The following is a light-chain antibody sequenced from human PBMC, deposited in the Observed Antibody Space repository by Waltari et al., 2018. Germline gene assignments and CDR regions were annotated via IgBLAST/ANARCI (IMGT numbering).Light chain of an antibody. CDR3: ETGGHGTWV. V-gene: IGLV4-69*01. J-gene: IGLJ3*02. CDR2: VNSDGSH. CDR1: SGHSSNV. Sequence: QLVVTQSPSASAPLGASVKLTCPLSSGHSSNVIAWLQQRPEKGPRYLMKVNSDGSHSKGDGVPDRFSGSSSGAERYLTISSLQSDDEADYYCETGGHGTWVFGGGTKLTVL.